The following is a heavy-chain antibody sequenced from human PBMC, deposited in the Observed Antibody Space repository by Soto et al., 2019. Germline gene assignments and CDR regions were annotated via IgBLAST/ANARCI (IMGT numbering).Heavy chain of an antibody. V-gene: IGHV3-30*14. CDR3: ARAPDYDNSGYFDL. D-gene: IGHD3-9*01. CDR2: ISYDGGDK. CDR1: GFTFSTYA. J-gene: IGHJ2*01. Sequence: QVQLVESGGCLVQPGRSLRLSCAASGFTFSTYAIHWVRQAPGKGLQWVSVISYDGGDKYYADSVEGRFTVSRDNSKNTLYLQMNSLRPEDTAVYYCARAPDYDNSGYFDLWGRGTLVTVS.